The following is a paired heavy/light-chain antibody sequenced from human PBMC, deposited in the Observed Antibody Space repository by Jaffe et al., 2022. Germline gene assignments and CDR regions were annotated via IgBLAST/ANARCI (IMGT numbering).Light chain of an antibody. CDR2: GAS. J-gene: IGKJ2*01. CDR1: QSISNY. CDR3: QQSYSTPIYT. Sequence: DIQMTQSPSSLSASVGDRVTITCRASQSISNYVNWYQHKPGKAPDLLIYGASTLQSGVPSRFRGSGSGTDFTLTISSLQPEDFATYYCQQSYSTPIYTFGQGTKLEIK. V-gene: IGKV1-39*01.
Heavy chain of an antibody. CDR3: ARRAVISKMHIVTTVFDY. CDR2: IHYSGST. J-gene: IGHJ4*02. Sequence: QLQLQESGPGLVKPSETLSLTCTVSGDSISNDNYYWGWIRQPPGKGLEWIASIHYSGSTYYNPSLESRVTVSVDTSKNEFSLKLSSVTVADTAVYYCARRAVISKMHIVTTVFDYWGQGTLVTVSS. D-gene: IGHD2-21*01. CDR1: GDSISNDNYY. V-gene: IGHV4-39*01.